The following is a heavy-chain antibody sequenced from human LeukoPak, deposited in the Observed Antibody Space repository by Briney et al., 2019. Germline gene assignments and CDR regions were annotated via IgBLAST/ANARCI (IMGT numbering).Heavy chain of an antibody. D-gene: IGHD3-16*01. CDR2: ISSSSSYI. J-gene: IGHJ6*03. Sequence: GGSLRLSCAASGFTFSSYSMNWFRQAPGKGLEWVSSISSSSSYIYYADSVKGRFTISRDNAKNSLYLQMNSMRAEETAVYYCARDIRESIMITFGGGYSYYMDVWGKGTTVTASS. V-gene: IGHV3-21*01. CDR3: ARDIRESIMITFGGGYSYYMDV. CDR1: GFTFSSYS.